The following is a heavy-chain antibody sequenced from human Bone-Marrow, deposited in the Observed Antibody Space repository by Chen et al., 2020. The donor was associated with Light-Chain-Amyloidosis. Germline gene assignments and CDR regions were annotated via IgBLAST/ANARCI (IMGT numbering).Heavy chain of an antibody. CDR3: ARSYHSTGSGFYPYNWFDP. J-gene: IGHJ5*02. CDR1: GGSMNNYF. V-gene: IGHV4-59*08. CDR2: IDYSGGT. Sequence: QVQLQESGPGLVKPSETLSLTCTVSGGSMNNYFWNWIRQSPEKGLEWIGYIDYSGGTNYSPSLKSRVTISIDTSKNQFSLKVPSVTAADTALYFCARSYHSTGSGFYPYNWFDPWGQGTLVTVSS. D-gene: IGHD3-22*01.